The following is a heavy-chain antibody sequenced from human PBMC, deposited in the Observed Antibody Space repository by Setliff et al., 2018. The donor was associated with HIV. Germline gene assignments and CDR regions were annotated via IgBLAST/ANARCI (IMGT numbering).Heavy chain of an antibody. CDR2: ISGRSSDP. J-gene: IGHJ4*02. D-gene: IGHD6-19*01. V-gene: IGHV3-11*03. CDR1: GFTFSDYY. Sequence: GESLKISCAASGFTFSDYYMGWIRQAPGKGLEWVSYISGRSSDPNYADSVKGRFTISRDNAKNSVYLQMNSLRAEDTAMYYCVRPVREPVDWGRGTLVTVSS. CDR3: VRPVREPVD.